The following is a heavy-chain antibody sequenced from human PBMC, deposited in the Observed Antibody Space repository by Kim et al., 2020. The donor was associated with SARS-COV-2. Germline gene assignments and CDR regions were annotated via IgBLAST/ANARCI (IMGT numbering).Heavy chain of an antibody. CDR3: ASVHPTTRPIYYYYYGMDV. CDR1: GYTFTSYA. CDR2: INAGNGNT. J-gene: IGHJ6*02. V-gene: IGHV1-3*01. Sequence: ASVKVSCKASGYTFTSYAMHWVRQAPGQRLEWMGWINAGNGNTKYSQKFQGRVTITRDTSASTAYMELSSLRSEDTAVYYCASVHPTTRPIYYYYYGMDVWGQGTTVTVSS. D-gene: IGHD2-2*01.